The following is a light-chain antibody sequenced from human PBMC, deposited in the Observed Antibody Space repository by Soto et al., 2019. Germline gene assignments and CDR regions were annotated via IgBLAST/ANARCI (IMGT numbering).Light chain of an antibody. CDR2: GAS. CDR1: QSVSSSY. Sequence: EIVLTQSPGTLSLSPGERATLSCRASQSVSSSYLAWYQQKPGQAPRLLIYGASSRATGIPDRFSGSGSGTDFTLTISRLEPDDFALYYCQQYGSSPITFGPRTKVDIK. J-gene: IGKJ3*01. V-gene: IGKV3-20*01. CDR3: QQYGSSPIT.